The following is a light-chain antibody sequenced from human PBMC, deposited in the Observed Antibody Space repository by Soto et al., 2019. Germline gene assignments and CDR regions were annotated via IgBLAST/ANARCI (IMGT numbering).Light chain of an antibody. V-gene: IGKV3D-15*02. CDR3: QQYGSSPTWP. CDR2: GAS. J-gene: IGKJ1*01. CDR1: QSVSSN. Sequence: EIVIKQSPATVSVYKGERASLSCRASQSVSSNLAWYQQKPGQAPRLLIYGASTRATGIPARFSGSGSGTEFTLTISSLQSEDFAVYYCQQYGSSPTWPFGQGTKVAIK.